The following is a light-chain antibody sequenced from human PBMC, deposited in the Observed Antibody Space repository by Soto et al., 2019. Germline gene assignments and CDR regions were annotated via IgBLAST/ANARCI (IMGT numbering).Light chain of an antibody. V-gene: IGKV1-5*03. Sequence: DIHMTQSPSALCASVGDRVTITFLASQIIVGCLAWYQQKPGKAPKLLIYKTSSLESGVPSRFSGGGSGTEFTLSISSLQPDDFATYYCQQYKTSPWTFGQGTKVDI. CDR3: QQYKTSPWT. J-gene: IGKJ1*01. CDR2: KTS. CDR1: QIIVGC.